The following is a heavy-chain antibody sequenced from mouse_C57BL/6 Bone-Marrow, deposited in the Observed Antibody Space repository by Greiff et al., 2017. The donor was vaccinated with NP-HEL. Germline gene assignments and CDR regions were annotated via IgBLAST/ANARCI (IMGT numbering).Heavy chain of an antibody. CDR3: ARGYDYDEKAFAY. CDR2: ISYDGSN. J-gene: IGHJ3*01. CDR1: GYSITSGYY. V-gene: IGHV3-6*01. D-gene: IGHD2-4*01. Sequence: ESGPGLVKPSQSLSLTCSVTGYSITSGYYWNWLREFPGNKLEWMGYISYDGSNNYNPSLKNRISITRDTSKNQFFLKLNSVTTEDTATYYCARGYDYDEKAFAYWGQGTLVTVSA.